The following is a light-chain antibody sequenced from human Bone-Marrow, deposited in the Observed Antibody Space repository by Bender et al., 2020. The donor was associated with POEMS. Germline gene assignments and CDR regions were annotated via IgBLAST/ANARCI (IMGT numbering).Light chain of an antibody. V-gene: IGLV2-14*01. CDR3: YSFSTIHTYV. Sequence: QSALTQPASVSGSPGQSITISCTGTGSDVGGYNYVSWYQQNPGKAPKLMIYDVSNRPSGVSNRFSGSKSGNTASLTISGLQAEDEADYYCYSFSTIHTYVFGTGTKVTVL. J-gene: IGLJ1*01. CDR2: DVS. CDR1: GSDVGGYNY.